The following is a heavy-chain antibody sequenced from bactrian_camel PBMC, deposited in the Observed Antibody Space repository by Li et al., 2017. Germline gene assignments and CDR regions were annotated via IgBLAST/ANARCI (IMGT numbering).Heavy chain of an antibody. CDR2: INPGGRTT. D-gene: IGHD2*01. Sequence: VQLVESGGALVQPGGSLRLSCAASGFPFSTYAMSWVRQAPGKGLEWVSVINPGGRTTFYADSVKGRFTVSRDNANNTVNLMMNSLKPEDTAMYYCAANFGPYCSGPYLARRANFLGQGTQVTVS. J-gene: IGHJ4*01. CDR1: GFPFSTYA. V-gene: IGHV3S40*01.